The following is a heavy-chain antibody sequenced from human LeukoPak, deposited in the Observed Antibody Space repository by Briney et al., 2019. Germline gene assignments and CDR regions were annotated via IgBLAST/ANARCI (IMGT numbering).Heavy chain of an antibody. Sequence: ASVKVSCKASGYTFTGYYMHWVRQAPGQGLEWMGWINPNSGGTNYAQKFQGWVTMTRDTSISTAYMELSRLRSDDTAVYYCARGAWGAKYDFWNGYQYNWFDPWGQGTLVTVSS. V-gene: IGHV1-2*04. J-gene: IGHJ5*02. CDR2: INPNSGGT. CDR3: ARGAWGAKYDFWNGYQYNWFDP. D-gene: IGHD3-3*01. CDR1: GYTFTGYY.